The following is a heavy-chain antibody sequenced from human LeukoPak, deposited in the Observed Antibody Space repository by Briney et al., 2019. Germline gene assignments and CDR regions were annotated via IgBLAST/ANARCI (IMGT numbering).Heavy chain of an antibody. CDR2: ITSTSKSI. J-gene: IGHJ4*02. V-gene: IGHV3-21*01. CDR3: ARASSPAHFDY. CDR1: GGSISSSSYY. Sequence: ETLSLTCTVSGGSISSSSYYWGWVRQAPGKGLEWVSSITSTSKSINYADSVKGRFTISRDNAKNSLYLQMNSLRAEDTAVYYCARASSPAHFDYWGQGTLVTVSS.